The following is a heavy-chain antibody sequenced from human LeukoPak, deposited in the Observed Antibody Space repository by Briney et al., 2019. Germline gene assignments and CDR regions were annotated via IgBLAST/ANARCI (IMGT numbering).Heavy chain of an antibody. Sequence: GGALRLSCADSVFSLDDYGMSWVRQAPGTGLEWVSGINWNGGSTGYADSVKGRFTISRDNAKKSLYLQMNSLRAEDAALYYCARASYSGYDSDYWGQGTLVTVSA. CDR1: VFSLDDYG. CDR2: INWNGGST. J-gene: IGHJ4*02. V-gene: IGHV3-20*04. CDR3: ARASYSGYDSDY. D-gene: IGHD5-12*01.